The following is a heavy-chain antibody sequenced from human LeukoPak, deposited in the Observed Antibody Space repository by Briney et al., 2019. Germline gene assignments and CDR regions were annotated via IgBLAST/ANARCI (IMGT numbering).Heavy chain of an antibody. Sequence: ASVKVSCKASGYTFSAYYMHWVRQATGQGLEWMGWINPKSGGTNYGKNFQGRVTMTRDTSINTAYMELSRLRSDDTAVYYCARVMDYGGNRENFDYWGQGTLVTVSS. J-gene: IGHJ4*02. D-gene: IGHD4-23*01. CDR2: INPKSGGT. CDR3: ARVMDYGGNRENFDY. V-gene: IGHV1-2*02. CDR1: GYTFSAYY.